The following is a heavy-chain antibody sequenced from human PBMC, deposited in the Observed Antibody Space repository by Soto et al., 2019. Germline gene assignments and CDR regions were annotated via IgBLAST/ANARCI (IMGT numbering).Heavy chain of an antibody. V-gene: IGHV3-21*01. D-gene: IGHD5-18*01. CDR3: ARDGRTAKRAFDI. CDR2: ISSSSSYI. J-gene: IGHJ3*02. Sequence: PGGSLRLSCAASGFTFSSYSMNWVRQAPGKGLEWVSSISSSSSYIYYADSVKGRFTISRDNAKNSLYLQMNSLRAEDTAVYYCARDGRTAKRAFDIWGQGTMVTVSS. CDR1: GFTFSSYS.